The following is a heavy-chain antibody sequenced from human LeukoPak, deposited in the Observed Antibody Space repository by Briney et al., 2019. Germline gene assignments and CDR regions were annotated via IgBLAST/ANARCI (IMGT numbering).Heavy chain of an antibody. CDR1: GFTFSSYG. J-gene: IGHJ4*02. CDR3: ARGSWIQLDY. V-gene: IGHV3-30*03. D-gene: IGHD5-18*01. Sequence: GGSLRLSCAASGFTFSSYGMHWVRQAPGKGLEWVAVISYDGSNKYYADSVKGRFTISRDNSKNTLYLQMNSLRAEDTAVYYCARGSWIQLDYWGQGTLVTVSS. CDR2: ISYDGSNK.